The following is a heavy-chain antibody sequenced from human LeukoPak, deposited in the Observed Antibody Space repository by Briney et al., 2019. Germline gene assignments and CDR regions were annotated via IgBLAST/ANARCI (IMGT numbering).Heavy chain of an antibody. CDR1: GFTFGDYA. V-gene: IGHV3-49*03. Sequence: GGSLRLSCTASGFTFGDYAMSWFRQAPGKGLEWVGFIRSKAYGGTTEYAASVKGRFTISRDDSKSIAYLQMNSLKTEDTAVYYCTREGHKLLWFGEFNNQFDYWGQGTLVTVSS. J-gene: IGHJ4*02. CDR2: IRSKAYGGTT. CDR3: TREGHKLLWFGEFNNQFDY. D-gene: IGHD3-10*01.